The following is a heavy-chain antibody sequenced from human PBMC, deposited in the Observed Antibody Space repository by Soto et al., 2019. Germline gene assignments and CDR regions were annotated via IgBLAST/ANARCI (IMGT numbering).Heavy chain of an antibody. V-gene: IGHV1-69*13. CDR2: IIPIFGTA. CDR3: ARDRGVVPAAIGSQSMDV. J-gene: IGHJ6*02. CDR1: GGTFSSYA. D-gene: IGHD2-2*02. Sequence: SVKVSCKASGGTFSSYAISWVRQAPGQGLEWMGGIIPIFGTANYAQKFQGRVTITADESTSTAYMELSSLRSEDTAVYYCARDRGVVPAAIGSQSMDVWGQGTTVTVSS.